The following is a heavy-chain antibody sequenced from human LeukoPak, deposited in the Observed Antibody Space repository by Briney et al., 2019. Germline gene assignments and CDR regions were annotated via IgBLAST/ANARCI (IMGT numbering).Heavy chain of an antibody. V-gene: IGHV3-7*05. CDR2: IKQDGSEK. J-gene: IGHJ6*02. CDR1: GVTFSSSW. D-gene: IGHD1-1*01. CDR3: AGGTGMDV. Sequence: PGRSLRLSCAASGVTFSSSWMSWVRQAPGKGLEWVASIKQDGSEKYYVDFVKGRFSISRDNAKNSLYLQMNSLGADDTAVYYCAGGTGMDVWGQGTTVTVSS.